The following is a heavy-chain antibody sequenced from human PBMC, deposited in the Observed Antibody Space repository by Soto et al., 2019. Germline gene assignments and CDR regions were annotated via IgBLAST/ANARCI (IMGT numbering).Heavy chain of an antibody. CDR3: ARELVVINQARGSYGMDV. CDR2: INPNSGGT. V-gene: IGHV1-2*04. D-gene: IGHD3-22*01. CDR1: GYTFTGYY. Sequence: GASVKVSCKASGYTFTGYYMHWVRQAPGQGLEWMGWINPNSGGTNYAQKFQGWVTMTRDTSISTAYMELSRLRSDDTAVYYCARELVVINQARGSYGMDVWGQGTTVTVSS. J-gene: IGHJ6*02.